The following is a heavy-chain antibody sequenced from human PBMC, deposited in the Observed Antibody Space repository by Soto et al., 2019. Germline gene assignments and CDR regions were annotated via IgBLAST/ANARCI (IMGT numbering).Heavy chain of an antibody. V-gene: IGHV1-69*06. CDR3: ATSGIFGVVIRYYYYGMDV. CDR1: GGTFSSYA. J-gene: IGHJ6*02. CDR2: IIPIFGTA. D-gene: IGHD3-3*01. Sequence: SVKVSCKASGGTFSSYAISWVRQAPGQGLEWMGGIIPIFGTANYAQKFQGRVTMTEDTSTDTAYMELSSLRSEDTAVYYCATSGIFGVVIRYYYYGMDVWGQGTTVTVSS.